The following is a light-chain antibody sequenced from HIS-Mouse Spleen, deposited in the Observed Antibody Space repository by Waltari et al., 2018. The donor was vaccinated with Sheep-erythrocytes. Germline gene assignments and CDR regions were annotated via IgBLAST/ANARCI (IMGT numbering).Light chain of an antibody. J-gene: IGLJ1*01. CDR3: CSYAGSYNHV. V-gene: IGLV2-11*01. Sequence: QSALTQPRSVSGSPGQSVTISCTGTSSDVGGYNYVSWYQQHPGKAPKLMIYDVSKRASGVPDRLSGSDSGNTASLTISGLQAEDEDDYYCCSYAGSYNHVFATGTKVTVL. CDR1: SSDVGGYNY. CDR2: DVS.